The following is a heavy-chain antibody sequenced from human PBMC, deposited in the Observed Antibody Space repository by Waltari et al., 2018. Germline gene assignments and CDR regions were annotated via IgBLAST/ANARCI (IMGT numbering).Heavy chain of an antibody. V-gene: IGHV3-15*01. CDR2: MKRKTDGGTT. D-gene: IGHD2-15*01. CDR1: GFTFSNAW. J-gene: IGHJ4*02. Sequence: EVQLVESGGGLVKPGGSLRLSCAASGFTFSNAWMSWVRQAPGKGLEWVGRMKRKTDGGTTDYAEPVKGRFTISRDDSKNTLYLQMDSLKTEDTAVYYCASRYCSIDRCYASSWNSFDCWGQGTLVTVSS. CDR3: ASRYCSIDRCYASSWNSFDC.